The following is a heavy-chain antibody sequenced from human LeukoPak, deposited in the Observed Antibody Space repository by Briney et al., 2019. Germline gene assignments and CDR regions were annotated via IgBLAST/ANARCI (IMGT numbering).Heavy chain of an antibody. D-gene: IGHD3-10*01. CDR2: ISGSGGST. CDR1: GFTFSSYA. J-gene: IGHJ4*02. Sequence: PGGSLRLSCAASGFTFSSYAMSWVRQAPGKGLEWVSAISGSGGSTYYADSVKGRFTISRDNSKNTLYLQMNSLRAEDTAVYYCANRPTLLTMVRGPDDYWGQGTLVTVSS. V-gene: IGHV3-23*01. CDR3: ANRPTLLTMVRGPDDY.